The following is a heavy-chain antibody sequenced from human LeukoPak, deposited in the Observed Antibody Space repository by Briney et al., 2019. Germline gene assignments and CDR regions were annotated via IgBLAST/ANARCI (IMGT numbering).Heavy chain of an antibody. D-gene: IGHD3-10*01. J-gene: IGHJ6*03. Sequence: SETLSLTCTVSGDSISSGTYYWGWIRLPPGKGLEWIGNIHYGGSTYYNPSLKSRVTISVDTSKKQFSLKLSSVTAADTALYYCARLGGVRGYYYYYMDVWGKGTTVTVSS. CDR2: IHYGGST. V-gene: IGHV4-39*01. CDR3: ARLGGVRGYYYYYMDV. CDR1: GDSISSGTYY.